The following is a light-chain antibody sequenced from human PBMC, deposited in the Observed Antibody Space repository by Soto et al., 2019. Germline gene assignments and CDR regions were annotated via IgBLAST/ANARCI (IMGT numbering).Light chain of an antibody. CDR1: QSVTNW. J-gene: IGKJ2*01. CDR2: DAS. V-gene: IGKV1-5*01. CDR3: QQYTTYPYT. Sequence: DIQMTQSPSTLSASVRDRVTITCRASQSVTNWLAWYQQKPGKAPNLLIYDASWLQSGIPSRFSGSGSGTEFTLTISSLQPDDFATYYCQQYTTYPYTFGQGTKVDIK.